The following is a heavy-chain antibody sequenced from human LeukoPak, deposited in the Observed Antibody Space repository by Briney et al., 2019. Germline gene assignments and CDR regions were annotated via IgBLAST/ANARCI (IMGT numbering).Heavy chain of an antibody. V-gene: IGHV3-21*01. CDR2: ISGSSTYI. CDR3: ARDHSSGRNFDF. Sequence: GGSLRLSCAASGFTFSSYSMNWVRQAPGKGLEWVSSISGSSTYIDYADSVKGRFTISRDNAKNALYLQMDSPRAEDTAVYYCARDHSSGRNFDFWGQGTLVTVSS. J-gene: IGHJ4*02. D-gene: IGHD3-22*01. CDR1: GFTFSSYS.